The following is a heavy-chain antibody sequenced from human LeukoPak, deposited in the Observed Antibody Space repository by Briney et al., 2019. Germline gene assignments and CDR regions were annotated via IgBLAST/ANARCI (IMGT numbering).Heavy chain of an antibody. V-gene: IGHV5-51*01. CDR3: ARLSRDFWSGYYIDY. Sequence: GESLKISCKGSGYSFTSYWIGWVRQMPGKGLEWMGIIYPGDSDTRFSPSFQGQVTISADKSISTAYLQWSSLKASDTAMYYCARLSRDFWSGYYIDYWGQGTLVTVSS. D-gene: IGHD3-3*01. CDR1: GYSFTSYW. CDR2: IYPGDSDT. J-gene: IGHJ4*02.